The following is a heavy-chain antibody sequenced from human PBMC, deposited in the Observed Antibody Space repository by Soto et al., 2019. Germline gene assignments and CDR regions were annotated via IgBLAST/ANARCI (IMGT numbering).Heavy chain of an antibody. Sequence: QVQLVQSGAEVKKPGASVKVSCKASGYTFTSYGISWVRQAPGQGLEWMGWISAYNGNTNYAQKLQGRVTRTTDTSTSTAHMALRSLRSDDTAVYYCARDMGVAGMELYYRVQGTLVTVSS. V-gene: IGHV1-18*01. J-gene: IGHJ4*02. CDR3: ARDMGVAGMELYY. D-gene: IGHD6-19*01. CDR1: GYTFTSYG. CDR2: ISAYNGNT.